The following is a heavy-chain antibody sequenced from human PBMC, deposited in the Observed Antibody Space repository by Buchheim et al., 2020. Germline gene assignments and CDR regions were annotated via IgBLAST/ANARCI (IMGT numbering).Heavy chain of an antibody. Sequence: EVQLVESGGGLVKPGGSLRLSRAASGFTFSSYSMNWVRQAPGKGLEWVSTISGSGGGTFYADSVKGRFTISRDNSKNMLYLQMNSLRAEDTAVYYCAKEGSGSGNHLDVWGKGTT. D-gene: IGHD3-10*01. CDR2: ISGSGGGT. J-gene: IGHJ6*03. CDR3: AKEGSGSGNHLDV. V-gene: IGHV3-23*04. CDR1: GFTFSSYS.